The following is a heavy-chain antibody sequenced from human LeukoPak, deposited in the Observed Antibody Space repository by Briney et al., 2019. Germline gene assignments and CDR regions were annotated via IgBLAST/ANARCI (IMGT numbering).Heavy chain of an antibody. D-gene: IGHD3-3*01. CDR2: ISHGGSA. Sequence: PSETLSLTCTVSGGSISSGGYYWSWLRQHPGKGLEWIGYISHGGSAYYNPSLRSRVSISVDTSKNQFSLNLNAVTAADTAVYFCARAILTPSGYVWYFDLWGRGTLVTVSS. V-gene: IGHV4-31*03. CDR3: ARAILTPSGYVWYFDL. J-gene: IGHJ2*01. CDR1: GGSISSGGYY.